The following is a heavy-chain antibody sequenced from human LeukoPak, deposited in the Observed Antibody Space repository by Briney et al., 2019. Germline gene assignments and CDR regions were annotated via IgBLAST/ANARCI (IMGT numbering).Heavy chain of an antibody. V-gene: IGHV3-48*03. Sequence: GGSLRLSCAASGFTFSNYEMNWVRQAPGKGLEWVSYISSSGRTIYYADSVKGRFTISRDNAKNSLYMQMSSLRTEDTAVYYCSSSTAIGYWGQGTLVTVSS. J-gene: IGHJ4*02. CDR2: ISSSGRTI. CDR1: GFTFSNYE. CDR3: SSSTAIGY.